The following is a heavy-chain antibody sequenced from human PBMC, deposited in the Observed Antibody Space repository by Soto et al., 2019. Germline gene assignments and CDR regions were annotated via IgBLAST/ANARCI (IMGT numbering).Heavy chain of an antibody. Sequence: EVQLVESGGGLVQPGGSLRLSCAASGFTFSSYWMSWVRQAPGKGLEWVANIKQAGSEKYYVDSVKGRFTISRDNAKNSLYLQMNSLRAEDTAVYYCARVAYSNYYYYMDVWGKGTTVTVSS. D-gene: IGHD4-4*01. J-gene: IGHJ6*03. CDR2: IKQAGSEK. V-gene: IGHV3-7*01. CDR1: GFTFSSYW. CDR3: ARVAYSNYYYYMDV.